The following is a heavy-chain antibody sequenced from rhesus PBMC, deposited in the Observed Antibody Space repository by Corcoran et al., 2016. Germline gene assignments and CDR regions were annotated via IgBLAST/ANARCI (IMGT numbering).Heavy chain of an antibody. V-gene: IGHV2-174*01. D-gene: IGHD1-26*01. J-gene: IGHJ4*01. CDR1: GFSLTTSGMG. CDR2: IYWDDDK. Sequence: QVTLKESGPALVKPTQTLTLTCPFSGFSLTTSGMGVGWIRQPPGKSLEWLALIYWDDDKRYSTSLKSRLTISKDTSKNQVVLTMTNMDPVDTATYYCARYNWNYGYFDYWGQGVLVTVSS. CDR3: ARYNWNYGYFDY.